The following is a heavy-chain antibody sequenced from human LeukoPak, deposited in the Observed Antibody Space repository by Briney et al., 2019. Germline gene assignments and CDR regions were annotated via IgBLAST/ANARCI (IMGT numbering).Heavy chain of an antibody. V-gene: IGHV1-46*01. Sequence: ASVKVSCKASGYTCTTCYMHWVRQAPGQGLEWLGIINPSGGSTCYAQKFQGRVTMTRDTSTSTVYMELSSLRSEDTAVYYCARGPGPTYYYGSGSLYYMDVWGKGATVTVSS. CDR1: GYTCTTCY. D-gene: IGHD3-10*01. CDR2: INPSGGST. CDR3: ARGPGPTYYYGSGSLYYMDV. J-gene: IGHJ6*03.